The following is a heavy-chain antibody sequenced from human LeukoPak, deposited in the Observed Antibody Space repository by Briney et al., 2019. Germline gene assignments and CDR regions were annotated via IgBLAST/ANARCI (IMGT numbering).Heavy chain of an antibody. D-gene: IGHD1-26*01. J-gene: IGHJ5*02. V-gene: IGHV4-39*07. CDR1: DDSISDNRYF. Sequence: PSETLSPTSTVADDSISDNRYFWAWIRQPPLKGLESIGSIEYSGSTYYNPSLKSRLTTSVDTAKRQFSLRLTSATAAATALYYCGGDIDDVGALLDLWGQGTLVTVSS. CDR2: IEYSGST. CDR3: GGDIDDVGALLDL.